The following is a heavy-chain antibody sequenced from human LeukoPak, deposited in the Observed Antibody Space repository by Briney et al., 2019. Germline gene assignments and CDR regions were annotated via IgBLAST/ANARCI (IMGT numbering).Heavy chain of an antibody. CDR1: GYTFTDSY. CDR2: INPNSGDT. Sequence: ASVKVSCKASGYTFTDSYMDWVRPAPGQGLEWMGWINPNSGDTNYAQKFQGRVTMTRDTSISTAYMELSRLTSDDTAVYYCTRDINWNYGYWGQGTLVTDSS. J-gene: IGHJ4*02. D-gene: IGHD1-7*01. V-gene: IGHV1-2*02. CDR3: TRDINWNYGY.